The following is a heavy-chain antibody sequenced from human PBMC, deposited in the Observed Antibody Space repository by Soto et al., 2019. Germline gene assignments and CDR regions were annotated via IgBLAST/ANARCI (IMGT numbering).Heavy chain of an antibody. Sequence: QVQLQQWGAGLLKPSETLSLTCAVYGGSFSGYYWSWIRQPPGKGLEWIGEINHSGSTNYNPSLKIRVTISVDTSKNQVSLKLSSVTAADTAVYYCARGPTIYYDFWSGYRPFDYWGQGTLVTVSS. CDR1: GGSFSGYY. J-gene: IGHJ4*02. D-gene: IGHD3-3*01. V-gene: IGHV4-34*01. CDR3: ARGPTIYYDFWSGYRPFDY. CDR2: INHSGST.